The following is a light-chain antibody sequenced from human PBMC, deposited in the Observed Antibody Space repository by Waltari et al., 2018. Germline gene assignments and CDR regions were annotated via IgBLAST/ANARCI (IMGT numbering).Light chain of an antibody. V-gene: IGLV2-11*01. J-gene: IGLJ1*01. CDR1: SSDIGGYNY. CDR2: EVS. CDR3: KSYAGSNTFI. Sequence: QAALTQPRSVSGSPGQSVTIPCTGTSSDIGGYNYVSWYQQHPGTAPKLMIYEVSKRPSGVSDRFSGSKSGNTASLTISGLQTEDEADYYCKSYAGSNTFIFGAGTRLTVL.